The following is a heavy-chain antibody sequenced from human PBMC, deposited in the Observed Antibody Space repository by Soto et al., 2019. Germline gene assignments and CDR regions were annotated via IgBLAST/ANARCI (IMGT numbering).Heavy chain of an antibody. CDR1: GGSISSGYYY. D-gene: IGHD3-22*01. J-gene: IGHJ4*02. CDR3: ARLTYYYDSSGYYYFDY. V-gene: IGHV4-30-4*01. Sequence: SETLSLTCSVSGGSISSGYYYWSWIRQPPGKGLEWIGYIYYSGSTYYNPSLKSRVTISVDTSKNQFSLKLSSVTAADTAVYYCARLTYYYDSSGYYYFDYWGQGTLVTVSS. CDR2: IYYSGST.